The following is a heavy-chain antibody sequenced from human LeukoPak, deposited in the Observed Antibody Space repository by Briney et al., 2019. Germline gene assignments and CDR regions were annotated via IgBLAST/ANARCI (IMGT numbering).Heavy chain of an antibody. V-gene: IGHV1-8*01. D-gene: IGHD3-22*01. CDR2: MNPNSGNT. CDR1: GYTFTSYD. Sequence: ASVKVSCKASGYTFTSYDINWVQQATGQGLEWMGWMNPNSGNTGYAQKFQGRVTMTRNTSISTAYMELSSLRSEDTAVYYCARDSSYYYDSSGSSSFDYWGQGTLVTVSS. J-gene: IGHJ4*02. CDR3: ARDSSYYYDSSGSSSFDY.